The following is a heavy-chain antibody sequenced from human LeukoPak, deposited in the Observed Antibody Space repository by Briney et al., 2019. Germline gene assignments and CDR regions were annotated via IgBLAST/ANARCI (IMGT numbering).Heavy chain of an antibody. V-gene: IGHV4-39*07. J-gene: IGHJ4*02. CDR2: IYYSGST. Sequence: PSETLSLTCTVSGGSISSSSYYWGWIRQPPGKGLEWIGSIYYSGSTYYNPSLKSRVTMSVDTSKNQFSLKLSSVTAADTAVYYCARDLLDSGSYLTVDYFDYWGQGTLVTVSS. CDR3: ARDLLDSGSYLTVDYFDY. D-gene: IGHD1-26*01. CDR1: GGSISSSSYY.